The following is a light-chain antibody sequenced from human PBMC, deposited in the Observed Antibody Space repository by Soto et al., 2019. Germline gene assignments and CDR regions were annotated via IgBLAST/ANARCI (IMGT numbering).Light chain of an antibody. CDR3: TSYTSSSTYV. J-gene: IGLJ1*01. CDR1: SSDVGGYNY. V-gene: IGLV2-14*01. Sequence: QPVLTQPASVSGSPGQSITISCTGTSSDVGGYNYVSWYQQHPGKAPKLLIYEVRHRPSGISNRFSGSKSGNTASLTISGLQAEDEADFYCTSYTSSSTYVFGTGTKLTVL. CDR2: EVR.